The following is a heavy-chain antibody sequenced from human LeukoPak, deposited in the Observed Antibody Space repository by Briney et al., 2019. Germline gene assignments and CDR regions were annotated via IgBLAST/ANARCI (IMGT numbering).Heavy chain of an antibody. J-gene: IGHJ3*02. V-gene: IGHV1-69*04. CDR1: GGTFSSYA. Sequence: SVKVSCKASGGTFSSYAISWVRQAPGQGLEWMGRIIPILGIANYAHKFQGRVTITADKSTSTAYMELSSLRSEDTAVYYCARVRYSDDAFDIWGQGTMVTVSS. CDR3: ARVRYSDDAFDI. CDR2: IIPILGIA. D-gene: IGHD3-3*01.